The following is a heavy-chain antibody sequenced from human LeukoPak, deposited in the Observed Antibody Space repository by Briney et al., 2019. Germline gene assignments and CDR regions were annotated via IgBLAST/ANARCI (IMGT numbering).Heavy chain of an antibody. J-gene: IGHJ6*02. CDR1: GFTFSTYT. CDR2: VSHDGINK. D-gene: IGHD6-13*01. Sequence: GRSLRLSCAASGFTFSTYTIHWVRRAPGKGLEWVAVVSHDGINKHYADSVKGRITISRDNSKNTLYLQMNSLRAEDTAVYYCARDGTAGSWYQYYYYYYGMDVWGQGTTVTVSS. CDR3: ARDGTAGSWYQYYYYYYGMDV. V-gene: IGHV3-30*07.